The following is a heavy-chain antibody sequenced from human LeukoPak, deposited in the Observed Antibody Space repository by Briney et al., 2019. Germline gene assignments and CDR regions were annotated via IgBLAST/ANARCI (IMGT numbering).Heavy chain of an antibody. V-gene: IGHV4-4*07. CDR2: IHTSGIT. CDR3: ARVPDSVTVTGCYYFDY. D-gene: IGHD4-17*01. J-gene: IGHJ4*02. Sequence: SETLSLTCTASGASINNNYWTWIRQPAGKGLEWIGRIHTSGITNYNPSLKSRVTISLHKSKNQFSLHLSSVTAADTAVYHCARVPDSVTVTGCYYFDYWGRGTLVTVSS. CDR1: GASINNNY.